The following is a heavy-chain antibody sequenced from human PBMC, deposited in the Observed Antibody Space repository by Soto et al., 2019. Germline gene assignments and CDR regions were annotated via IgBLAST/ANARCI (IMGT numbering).Heavy chain of an antibody. D-gene: IGHD3-22*01. CDR3: ARDATRTYYYDSSGYPKPNWFDP. CDR2: IYYSGST. Sequence: SETLSLTCTVSGGSISSYYWSWIRQPPGKGLEWIGYIYYSGSTNYNPSLKSRVTISVDTSKNQFSLKLSSVTAADTAVYYCARDATRTYYYDSSGYPKPNWFDPWGQGTRVTVSS. J-gene: IGHJ5*02. V-gene: IGHV4-59*01. CDR1: GGSISSYY.